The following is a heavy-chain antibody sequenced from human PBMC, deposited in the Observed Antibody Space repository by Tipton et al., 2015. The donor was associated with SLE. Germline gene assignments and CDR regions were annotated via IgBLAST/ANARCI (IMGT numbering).Heavy chain of an antibody. D-gene: IGHD2-2*01. CDR2: IYYSGTT. CDR1: YGSITTSGNY. J-gene: IGHJ4*02. Sequence: TLSLTCTVSYGSITTSGNYWGWIRQTPGKGLEWIATIYYSGTTFYHPSLKSRVTISVDTSKNQFSLKLRSVTAADTAVYYCARDHFSTSWPRYFDYWGQGTLVTVSS. CDR3: ARDHFSTSWPRYFDY. V-gene: IGHV4-39*07.